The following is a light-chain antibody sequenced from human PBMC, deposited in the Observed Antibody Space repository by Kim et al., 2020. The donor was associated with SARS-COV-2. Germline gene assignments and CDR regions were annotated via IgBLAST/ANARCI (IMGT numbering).Light chain of an antibody. Sequence: GQWITVSCAGTGGSVSSTNFISWYQQHPGAAPQGVISDINRRPSVFSNRFSGSKSGNTASLTISGHQAEEDADYYGCSYTNTITVVFGTGTKVTVL. CDR1: GGSVSSTNF. V-gene: IGLV2-14*03. CDR3: CSYTNTITVV. J-gene: IGLJ1*01. CDR2: DIN.